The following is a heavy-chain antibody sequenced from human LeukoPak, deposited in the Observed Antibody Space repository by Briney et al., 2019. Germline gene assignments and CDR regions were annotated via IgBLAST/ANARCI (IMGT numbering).Heavy chain of an antibody. CDR1: GGSISSYY. V-gene: IGHV4-4*07. D-gene: IGHD4-17*01. CDR2: IYTCGST. CDR3: ARRATVTTTEWFDP. J-gene: IGHJ5*02. Sequence: SETLSLTCTVSGGSISSYYWSWIRQPAGKGLEWIGRIYTCGSTNYNPSLKSRVTMSVDTSKNQFSLKLSSVTAADTAVYYCARRATVTTTEWFDPWGQGTLVTVSS.